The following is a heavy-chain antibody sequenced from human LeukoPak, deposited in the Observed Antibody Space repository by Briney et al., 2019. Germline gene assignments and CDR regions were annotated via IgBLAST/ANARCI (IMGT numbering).Heavy chain of an antibody. J-gene: IGHJ4*02. Sequence: SQTLSLTSAISGDSVSINSAAWSWIRQSPSRGLEWLGRTYYRSKWYNDYPLSVKSRITINPDTSKNQFSLHLNSMTPEDTAVYYCARGVTVVGYYFDYWGQGTLVTVSS. CDR2: TYYRSKWYN. CDR1: GDSVSINSAA. CDR3: ARGVTVVGYYFDY. D-gene: IGHD6-19*01. V-gene: IGHV6-1*01.